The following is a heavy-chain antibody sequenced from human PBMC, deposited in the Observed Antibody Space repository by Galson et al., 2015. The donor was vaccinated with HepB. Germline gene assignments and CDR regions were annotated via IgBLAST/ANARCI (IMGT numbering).Heavy chain of an antibody. V-gene: IGHV3-21*01. CDR3: ARGIVGYCSSTSCYSYWYFDL. CDR2: ISSSSSYI. D-gene: IGHD2-2*01. J-gene: IGHJ2*01. CDR1: GFTFNTYS. Sequence: SLRLSCAASGFTFNTYSLNWVRQAPGKGLEWVSSISSSSSYIYYADSVKGRFTISRDNAKNSLYLQMNSLRAEDTAVYYCARGIVGYCSSTSCYSYWYFDLWGRGTLVTVSS.